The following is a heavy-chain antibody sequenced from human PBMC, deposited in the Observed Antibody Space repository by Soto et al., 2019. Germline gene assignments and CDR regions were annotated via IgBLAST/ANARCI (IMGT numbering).Heavy chain of an antibody. V-gene: IGHV3-74*01. D-gene: IGHD6-6*01. J-gene: IGHJ5*02. CDR1: GFTFSSYW. CDR3: ARVYSSSAVMFDA. Sequence: EVQLVESGGGLVQPGGSLRLSCAASGFTFSSYWMHWVRQAPGKGLVWVSRINSDGSSTSYADSVKGRFTISRDNARNTMLLQMESLRAVDASVCYCARVYSSSAVMFDAWGQGTLVTVSS. CDR2: INSDGSST.